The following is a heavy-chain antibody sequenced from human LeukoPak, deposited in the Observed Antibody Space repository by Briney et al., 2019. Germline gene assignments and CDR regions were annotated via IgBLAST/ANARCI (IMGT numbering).Heavy chain of an antibody. J-gene: IGHJ6*02. D-gene: IGHD2-2*01. V-gene: IGHV1-2*04. CDR2: INPNSGGT. CDR1: GYTFTGYY. CDR3: ARVPGTMDYYGMDV. Sequence: ASVKVSCKASGYTFTGYYMHWVRQAPGQGLEWMGWINPNSGGTNYAQKFQGWVTMTRDTSISTAYMELSRLRSDDTAVYYCARVPGTMDYYGMDVWGQGTTVTVSS.